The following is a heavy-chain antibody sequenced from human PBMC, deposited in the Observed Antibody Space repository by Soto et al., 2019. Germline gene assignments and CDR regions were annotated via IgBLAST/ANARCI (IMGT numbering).Heavy chain of an antibody. V-gene: IGHV3-30*18. Sequence: GGSLRLSCAASGFTFSSYGMHWVRQAPGKGLEWVAVISYDGSNKYYADSVKGRFTISRGNSKNTLYLQMNSLRAEDTAVYYCAKDAKVTDRFDYWGQGTLVTVSS. CDR3: AKDAKVTDRFDY. D-gene: IGHD4-4*01. CDR1: GFTFSSYG. J-gene: IGHJ4*02. CDR2: ISYDGSNK.